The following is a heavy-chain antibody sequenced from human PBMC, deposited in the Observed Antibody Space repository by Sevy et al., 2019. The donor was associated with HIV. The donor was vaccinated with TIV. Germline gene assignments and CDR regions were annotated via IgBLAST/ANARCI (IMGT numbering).Heavy chain of an antibody. J-gene: IGHJ6*02. CDR3: ATSDCSSTSCYSTHGMDV. Sequence: SETLSLTCAVSGYSISSGYYRGWIRQPPGKGLEWIGSIYHSGSTYYNPSLKSRVTISVDTSKNQFSLKLSSVTAADTAVYYCATSDCSSTSCYSTHGMDVWGQGTTVTVSS. V-gene: IGHV4-38-2*01. CDR2: IYHSGST. CDR1: GYSISSGYY. D-gene: IGHD2-2*01.